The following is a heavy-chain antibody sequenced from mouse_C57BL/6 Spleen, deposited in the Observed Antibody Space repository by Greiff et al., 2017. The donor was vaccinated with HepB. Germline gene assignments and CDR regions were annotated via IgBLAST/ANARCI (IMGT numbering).Heavy chain of an antibody. CDR1: GYAFSSSW. J-gene: IGHJ3*01. V-gene: IGHV1-82*01. CDR3: AREGTGIPFAY. CDR2: IYPGDGDT. Sequence: QVQLQQSGPELVKPGASVKISCKASGYAFSSSWMNWVKQRPGKGLEWIGRIYPGDGDTNYNGKFKGKATLTADKSSSTAYMQLSSLTSEDSAVYFCAREGTGIPFAYWGQGTLVTVSA. D-gene: IGHD4-1*01.